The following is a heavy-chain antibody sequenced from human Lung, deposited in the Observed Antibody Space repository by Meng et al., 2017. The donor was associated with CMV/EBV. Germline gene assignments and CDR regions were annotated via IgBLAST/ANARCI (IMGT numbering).Heavy chain of an antibody. CDR3: AASSSSWYQNWFDP. CDR2: ISAYNGNT. J-gene: IGHJ5*02. D-gene: IGHD6-13*01. Sequence: QVQLVQSGAEVKKPGASVKGSCKASGYTFTSYGISWVRQAPGQGLEWMGWISAYNGNTNYAQKLQGRVTMTTGTSTSTAYMELRSLRSDDTAVYYCAASSSSWYQNWFDPWGQGTLVTVSS. CDR1: GYTFTSYG. V-gene: IGHV1-18*01.